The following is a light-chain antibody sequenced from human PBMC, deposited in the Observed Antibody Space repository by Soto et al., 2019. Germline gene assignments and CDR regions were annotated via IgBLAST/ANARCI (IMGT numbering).Light chain of an antibody. CDR3: SSYAGSNKSV. V-gene: IGLV2-8*01. J-gene: IGLJ1*01. CDR1: SSDVGGYNY. CDR2: GVS. Sequence: QSALTQPPSASGSPGQSVTISCTGTSSDVGGYNYVSWYQQHPGKAPKLMIYGVSKRPSGVPDRFSGSKSGNTASLTVSGLQPEDEADYYCSSYAGSNKSVFGTGTKVTVL.